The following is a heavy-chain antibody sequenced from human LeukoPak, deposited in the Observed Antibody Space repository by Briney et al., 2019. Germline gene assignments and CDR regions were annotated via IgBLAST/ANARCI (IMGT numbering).Heavy chain of an antibody. CDR2: IYPGDSNT. V-gene: IGHV5-51*01. Sequence: GESLKISCKGSGYSFTSYWIGWVRQMPGKGLEWMGIIYPGDSNTRYSPSFQGQVTISADKSINTAYLQLTSLKASDTAMYYCARGTTVTGVDYFDYWGQGTLVTVST. CDR3: ARGTTVTGVDYFDY. D-gene: IGHD3-3*01. J-gene: IGHJ4*02. CDR1: GYSFTSYW.